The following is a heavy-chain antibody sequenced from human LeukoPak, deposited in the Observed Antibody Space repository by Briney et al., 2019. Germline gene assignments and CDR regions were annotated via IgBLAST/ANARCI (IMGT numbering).Heavy chain of an antibody. Sequence: SETLSLTCTVSGGSISSHYWSWIRQPPGKGLEWIGYIYYSGSTNYNPSLKSRVTISVDTSKSQFSLKLSSVTAADTAVYYCARVQLGSSSWYYYYYYMDVWGKGTTVTVSS. D-gene: IGHD6-13*01. V-gene: IGHV4-59*11. J-gene: IGHJ6*03. CDR3: ARVQLGSSSWYYYYYYMDV. CDR1: GGSISSHY. CDR2: IYYSGST.